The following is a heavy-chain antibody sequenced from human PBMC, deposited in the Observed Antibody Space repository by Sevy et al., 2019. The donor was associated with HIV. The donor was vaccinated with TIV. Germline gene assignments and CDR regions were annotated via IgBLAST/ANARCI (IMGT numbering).Heavy chain of an antibody. D-gene: IGHD6-19*01. CDR2: INPNSGGT. V-gene: IGHV1-2*06. CDR1: GYTLTAYY. CDR3: ARFRTSSGWYLDY. J-gene: IGHJ4*02. Sequence: ASVKVSCKASGYTLTAYYMHWVRQAPGQGLEWMGRINPNSGGTNYAQKFQGRVTMTRDTSISTAYMELSRLRSDDTAVYYCARFRTSSGWYLDYWGQGTLVTVSS.